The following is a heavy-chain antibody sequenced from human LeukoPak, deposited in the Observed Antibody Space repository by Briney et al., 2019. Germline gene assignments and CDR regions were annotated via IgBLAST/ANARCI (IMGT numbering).Heavy chain of an antibody. V-gene: IGHV3-48*03. CDR1: GFTFSSYE. J-gene: IGHJ6*03. CDR2: ISSSGSTI. Sequence: GGSLRLSCAASGFTFSSYEMNWVRQAPGKGLEWVSYISSSGSTIYYADSVKGRFTISRDNSKNTLYLQMNSLRAEDTAVYYCARSLYDSSGYLNMDVWGKGTTVTISS. CDR3: ARSLYDSSGYLNMDV. D-gene: IGHD3-22*01.